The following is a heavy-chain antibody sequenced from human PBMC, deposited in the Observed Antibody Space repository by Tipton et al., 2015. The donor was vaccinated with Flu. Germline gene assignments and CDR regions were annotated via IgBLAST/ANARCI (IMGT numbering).Heavy chain of an antibody. V-gene: IGHV4-39*01. CDR3: ARQEFATSPLDY. J-gene: IGHJ4*02. Sequence: TLSLTCSVSGGSISTSSYYWGWIRQPPGKGLEWIGRIYYTGSTDHNPSLKSRVTISVDRSKNQLSLKLSSVTAADTAVYYCARQEFATSPLDYWGQGTLVTVSS. CDR1: GGSISTSSYY. D-gene: IGHD3-10*01. CDR2: IYYTGST.